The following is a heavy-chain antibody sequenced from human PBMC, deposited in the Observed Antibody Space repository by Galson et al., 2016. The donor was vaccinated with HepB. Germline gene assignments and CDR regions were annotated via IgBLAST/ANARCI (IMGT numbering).Heavy chain of an antibody. CDR1: GFTFSSHS. J-gene: IGHJ3*02. CDR2: ISRSSNYI. CDR3: ARGLKSSGYLLQAFDI. D-gene: IGHD3-22*01. Sequence: SLRLSCAASGFTFSSHSMNWVRQAPGKGLEWVSSISRSSNYIYYADSVKGRFTISRDNAKNSLYLQMNSLRAEDTAVYYCARGLKSSGYLLQAFDIWGQGTMLTVSS. V-gene: IGHV3-21*01.